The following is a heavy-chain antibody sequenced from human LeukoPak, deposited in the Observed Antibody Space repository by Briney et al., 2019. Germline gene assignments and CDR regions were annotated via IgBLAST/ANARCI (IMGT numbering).Heavy chain of an antibody. CDR2: INSDGSSS. Sequence: PGGSLRLSCAVYGFTFSNYWMHWVRQAPGKGLVWVSFINSDGSSSTYADAVKGRFTISRDNAKNTLYLQMYSLRAEDTAVYYCTGGSDWNVDYWGQGTLVTVSS. D-gene: IGHD6-19*01. CDR3: TGGSDWNVDY. V-gene: IGHV3-74*01. J-gene: IGHJ4*02. CDR1: GFTFSNYW.